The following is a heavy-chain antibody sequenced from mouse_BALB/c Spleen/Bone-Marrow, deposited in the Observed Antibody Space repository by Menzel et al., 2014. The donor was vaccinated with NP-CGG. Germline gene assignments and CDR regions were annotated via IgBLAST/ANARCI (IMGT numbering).Heavy chain of an antibody. CDR2: RRNNANDYTT. D-gene: IGHD3-3*01. CDR3: ARAPGTWYFDY. J-gene: IGHJ2*01. CDR1: RLTFCDFY. Sequence: EVKLVESGGRLVHPGGSLRLSCATSRLTFCDFYLVGIRQPPRPRMGWIAARRNNANDYTTEYSAYVKGRFIVSRDTSQSILYLQMNALRAEDTAIYYCARAPGTWYFDYWGQGTTLTVSS. V-gene: IGHV7-1*02.